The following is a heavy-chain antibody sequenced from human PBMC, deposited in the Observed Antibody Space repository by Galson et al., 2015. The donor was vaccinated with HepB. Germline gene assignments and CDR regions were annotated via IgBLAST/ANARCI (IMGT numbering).Heavy chain of an antibody. J-gene: IGHJ6*03. CDR1: GFTFSSYA. D-gene: IGHD4-11*01. Sequence: SLRLSCAASGFTFSSYAMHWVRQAPGKGLEWVAVISYDGSNKYYADSVKGRFTISRDNSKNTLYLQMNSLRAEDTAVYYCARDQATTFPLYYYYYMDVWGKGTTVTVSS. CDR2: ISYDGSNK. CDR3: ARDQATTFPLYYYYYMDV. V-gene: IGHV3-30-3*01.